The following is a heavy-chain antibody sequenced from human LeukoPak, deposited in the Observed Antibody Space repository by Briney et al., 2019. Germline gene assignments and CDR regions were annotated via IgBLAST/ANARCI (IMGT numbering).Heavy chain of an antibody. CDR2: IYYSGST. J-gene: IGHJ6*02. CDR3: ARSDPLNYYDSSGSPTDGMDV. CDR1: GVSISSYY. V-gene: IGHV4-59*01. Sequence: PSETLSLTCTVSGVSISSYYWSWIRQPPGKGLEWIGYIYYSGSTNYNPSLKSRVTISVDTSKNQFSLKLSSVTAADTAVYYCARSDPLNYYDSSGSPTDGMDVWGQGTTVTVSS. D-gene: IGHD3-22*01.